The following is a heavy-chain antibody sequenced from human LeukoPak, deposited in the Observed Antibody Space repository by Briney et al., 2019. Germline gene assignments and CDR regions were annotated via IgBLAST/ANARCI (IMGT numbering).Heavy chain of an antibody. CDR1: GFTFSSYW. J-gene: IGHJ4*02. D-gene: IGHD3-22*01. CDR3: ARADLYYYDSSGPYYFDY. Sequence: GGSLRLSCAASGFTFSSYWMSWVRQAPGKGLEWVANIKQDGSEKYYVDSVKGRFTISRDNAKNSLYLQMNSLRAEDTAVYYCARADLYYYDSSGPYYFDYWGQGTLVTVSS. CDR2: IKQDGSEK. V-gene: IGHV3-7*01.